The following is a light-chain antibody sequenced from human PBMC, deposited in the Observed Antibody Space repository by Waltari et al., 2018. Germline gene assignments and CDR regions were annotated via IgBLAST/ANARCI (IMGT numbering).Light chain of an antibody. CDR2: GTS. V-gene: IGKV1-39*01. J-gene: IGKJ4*01. Sequence: DIQRTQSPSSLSAYVGDRVTITCRASQSISNYLNWYQQKPGKAPKLLIYGTSNFQSGVPSRFSGSGSGTEFTLTVTSLQPDDFATYYCQQSYSTPLTFGGGTKVDIK. CDR3: QQSYSTPLT. CDR1: QSISNY.